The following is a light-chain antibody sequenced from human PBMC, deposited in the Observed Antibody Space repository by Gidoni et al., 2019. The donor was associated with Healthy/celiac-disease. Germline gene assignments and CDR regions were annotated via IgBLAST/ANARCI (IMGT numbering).Light chain of an antibody. V-gene: IGKV4-1*01. CDR2: WAS. Sequence: DIVMTQSPDSLAVPLGERATINCKSSQSVLYSSQNKNYLAWYQQKPGQPPKLLIYWASTRESGVPDRFSGSGSGTDFTLTISSLQAEDVGVYYCQQYDSTPRTFGQGTKVEIK. CDR3: QQYDSTPRT. J-gene: IGKJ1*01. CDR1: QSVLYSSQNKNY.